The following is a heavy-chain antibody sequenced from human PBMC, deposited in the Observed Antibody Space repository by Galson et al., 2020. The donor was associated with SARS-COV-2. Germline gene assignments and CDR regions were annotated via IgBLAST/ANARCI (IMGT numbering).Heavy chain of an antibody. CDR1: GFTFSGFC. V-gene: IGHV3-21*01. Sequence: GGSLRLSCAASGFTFSGFCMNWVRQAPGKGLEWVSSISGGSSYIYYADSVKGRFTISRDNAKNSLYLQMNSLRAEDTAVYYCARANYYSDSDGYSGPPDYWGRGALVTVSS. D-gene: IGHD3-22*01. J-gene: IGHJ4*02. CDR2: ISGGSSYI. CDR3: ARANYYSDSDGYSGPPDY.